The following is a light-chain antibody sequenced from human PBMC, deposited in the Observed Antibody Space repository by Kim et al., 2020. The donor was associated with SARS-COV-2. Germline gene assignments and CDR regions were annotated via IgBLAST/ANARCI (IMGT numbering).Light chain of an antibody. CDR3: AAWDDSLNGWV. J-gene: IGLJ3*02. CDR1: SSNIGSNT. CDR2: TNN. V-gene: IGLV1-44*01. Sequence: ELTQPPSASGTPGQRVTISCSGSSSNIGSNTVNWYQQLPGTAPKLLIYTNNQRPSGVPDRFSGSKSGTSASLAISGLQSEDEADYYCAAWDDSLNGWVFGGGTQLTVL.